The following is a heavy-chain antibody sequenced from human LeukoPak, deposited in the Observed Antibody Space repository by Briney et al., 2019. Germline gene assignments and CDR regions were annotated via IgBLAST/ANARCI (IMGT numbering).Heavy chain of an antibody. CDR3: ARVKVPAASSVFDY. V-gene: IGHV3-33*01. Sequence: HPGGSLRLSCAASGFTFSSYGMHWVRQAPGKGLEWVAVIWYDGSNKYYADSVKGRFTISRDNSNNTLYLQMNSLRAEDTAVYYCARVKVPAASSVFDYWGQGTLVTVSS. J-gene: IGHJ4*02. D-gene: IGHD2-2*01. CDR1: GFTFSSYG. CDR2: IWYDGSNK.